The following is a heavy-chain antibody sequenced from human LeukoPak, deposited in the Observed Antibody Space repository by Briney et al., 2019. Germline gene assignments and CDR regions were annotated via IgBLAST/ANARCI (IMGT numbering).Heavy chain of an antibody. J-gene: IGHJ4*02. CDR2: ISGSGGST. D-gene: IGHD6-13*01. CDR3: AKGLPLGIAAAGTDY. V-gene: IGHV3-23*01. CDR1: GFTFSSYA. Sequence: GGSLRLSCAASGFTFSSYAMSWVREAPGKGLEWVSAISGSGGSTYYADSVKGRFTISRDNSKNTLYLQMNSLRAEDTAVYYCAKGLPLGIAAAGTDYWGRGTLVTVSS.